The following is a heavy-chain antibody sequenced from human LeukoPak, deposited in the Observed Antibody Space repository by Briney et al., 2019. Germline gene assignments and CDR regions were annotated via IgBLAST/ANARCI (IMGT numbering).Heavy chain of an antibody. CDR3: AKDLYVVRGPFDY. J-gene: IGHJ4*02. Sequence: GGSLRLSCAASGFTFDDYAMHWVRQAPGKGLEWVSGISWNSGSIGYADSVKGRFTISRDNAKNSLYLQMNSLRAEDTALYYCAKDLYVVRGPFDYWGQGTLVTVSS. D-gene: IGHD2-15*01. CDR2: ISWNSGSI. CDR1: GFTFDDYA. V-gene: IGHV3-9*01.